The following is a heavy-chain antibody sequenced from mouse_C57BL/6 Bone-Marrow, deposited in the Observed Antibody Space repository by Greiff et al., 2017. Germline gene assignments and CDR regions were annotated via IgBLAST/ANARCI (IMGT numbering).Heavy chain of an antibody. CDR1: GYTFTSYW. Sequence: QVQLQQPGAELVMPGASVKLSCKASGYTFTSYWMHWVKQRPGQGLEWIGMIHPNSGSTNYNEKFKSKATLTVDKSSSTAYMQLSSLTSEDSAVYYCARNYGNYDLFDYWGQGTTLTVSS. J-gene: IGHJ2*01. D-gene: IGHD2-1*01. V-gene: IGHV1-64*01. CDR3: ARNYGNYDLFDY. CDR2: IHPNSGST.